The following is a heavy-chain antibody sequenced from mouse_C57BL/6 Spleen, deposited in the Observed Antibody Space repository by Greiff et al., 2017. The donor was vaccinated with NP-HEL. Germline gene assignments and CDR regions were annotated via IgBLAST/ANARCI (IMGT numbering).Heavy chain of an antibody. CDR3: ARRGYDDAMAY. V-gene: IGHV5-17*01. Sequence: EVKLMESGGGLVKPGGSLKLSCAASGFTFSDYGMHWVRQAPEKGLEWVAYISSGSSTIYYADTVKGRVTFTRDNANNTLYLQMTSLRSEDTAMYYCARRGYDDAMAYWGQGTSVTVSS. D-gene: IGHD2-2*01. CDR2: ISSGSSTI. J-gene: IGHJ4*01. CDR1: GFTFSDYG.